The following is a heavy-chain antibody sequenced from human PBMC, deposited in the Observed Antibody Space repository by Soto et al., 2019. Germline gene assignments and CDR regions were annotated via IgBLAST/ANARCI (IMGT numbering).Heavy chain of an antibody. V-gene: IGHV4-4*02. CDR3: AREDMITFGGVIDY. D-gene: IGHD3-16*02. Sequence: SETLSLTCAVSGGSISSSNWWSWVRQPPGKGLEWIGEIYHSGSTNYNPSLKSRVTISVDTSKNQFSLKLSSVTAADTAVYYCAREDMITFGGVIDYWGQGTLVTVSS. CDR1: GGSISSSNW. J-gene: IGHJ4*02. CDR2: IYHSGST.